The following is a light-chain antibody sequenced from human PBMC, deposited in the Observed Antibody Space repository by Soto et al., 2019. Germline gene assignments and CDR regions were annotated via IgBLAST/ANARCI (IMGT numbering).Light chain of an antibody. CDR2: DAS. CDR3: QQYDNLPLI. Sequence: EIEVTQSPSNLSASVGDRVTITCLAIQTIIIWLAWYQQRPGKAPKLLISDASNLESGVPSRFSGSGSGTEFTLTISSLQPDDFATYYCQQYDNLPLIFGQGTRLEIK. V-gene: IGKV1-5*01. CDR1: QTIIIW. J-gene: IGKJ5*01.